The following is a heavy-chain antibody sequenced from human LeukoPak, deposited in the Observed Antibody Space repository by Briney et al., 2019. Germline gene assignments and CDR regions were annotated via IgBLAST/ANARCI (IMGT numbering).Heavy chain of an antibody. CDR3: ARASIAAASTEWELPRYFDY. J-gene: IGHJ4*02. V-gene: IGHV3-21*01. D-gene: IGHD6-13*01. CDR1: GFTFSSYW. CDR2: ISGSGGST. Sequence: GGSLRLSCAASGFTFSSYWMHWVRQAPGKGLVWVSAISGSGGSTYYADSVKGRFTISRDNAQNSLYLQMNSLRAEDAAVYYCARASIAAASTEWELPRYFDYWGQGTLVTVSS.